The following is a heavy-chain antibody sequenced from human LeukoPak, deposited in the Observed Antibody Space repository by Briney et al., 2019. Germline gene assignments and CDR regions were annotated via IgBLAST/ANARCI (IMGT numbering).Heavy chain of an antibody. CDR3: AKDNYGDYFSTNAFDV. V-gene: IGHV1-2*02. CDR1: GYTFTGYY. Sequence: ASVKVSCKASGYTFTGYYMHWVRQAPGQGLEWMGWINPNSGGTNYAQKFQGRVTMTRDTSISTAYMELSRLRSDDTAVYYCAKDNYGDYFSTNAFDVWGQGTLVTVSS. J-gene: IGHJ3*01. D-gene: IGHD4-17*01. CDR2: INPNSGGT.